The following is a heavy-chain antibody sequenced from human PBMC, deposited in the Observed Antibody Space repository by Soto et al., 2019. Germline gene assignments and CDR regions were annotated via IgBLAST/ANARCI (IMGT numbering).Heavy chain of an antibody. CDR2: FYPNGKT. J-gene: IGHJ4*02. CDR3: ARDKITGLFDY. Sequence: SETLSLTCSFSGGSVNGNSDYWGWLRQPPGKGLMWIGSFYPNGKTYYNPSLESRVTISVDTSKNQFSLKLTSVTAADTAVYYCARDKITGLFDYWGQGTLVTVS. D-gene: IGHD2-8*02. V-gene: IGHV4-39*02. CDR1: GGSVNGNSDY.